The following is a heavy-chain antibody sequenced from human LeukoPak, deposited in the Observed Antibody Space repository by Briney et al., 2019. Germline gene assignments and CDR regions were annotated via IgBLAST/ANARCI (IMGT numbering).Heavy chain of an antibody. J-gene: IGHJ4*02. D-gene: IGHD6-13*01. CDR3: ARDPPAVASNTYG. CDR2: IYSDGST. Sequence: PGGSLRLSCAASGFTVRNNYMNWVRQAPGKGLEWVSLIYSDGSTYYADSVRGRFTISRDNSENTLYLQMNSLRVEDTAMYHCARDPPAVASNTYGWGQGTLVTVSS. V-gene: IGHV3-66*01. CDR1: GFTVRNNY.